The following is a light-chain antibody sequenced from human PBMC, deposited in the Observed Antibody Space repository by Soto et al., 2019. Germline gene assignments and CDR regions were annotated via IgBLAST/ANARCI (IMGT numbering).Light chain of an antibody. CDR1: QSVVTN. V-gene: IGKV3-15*01. CDR3: QHYNDLPLT. Sequence: EKVMTQSPATLSVSPGERVTLSCRASQSVVTNLAWYQQKPGQAPRLLISGAYTRATAIPDRFIGSGSGTEFTLTITSLQSEDFAVYYCQHYNDLPLTFGQGTKVEIK. J-gene: IGKJ1*01. CDR2: GAY.